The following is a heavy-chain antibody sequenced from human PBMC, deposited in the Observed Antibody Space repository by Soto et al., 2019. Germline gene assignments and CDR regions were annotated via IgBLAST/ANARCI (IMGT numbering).Heavy chain of an antibody. V-gene: IGHV3-23*01. CDR2: ISGSGGST. Sequence: GGSLRPSCAASGFTFSSYAMSWVRQAPGKGLEWVSAISGSGGSTYYADSVKGRFTISRDNSKNTLYLQMNSLRAEDTAVYYCAKSYDSSGYPSSYYYYGMDVWGQGTTVTVSS. J-gene: IGHJ6*02. D-gene: IGHD3-22*01. CDR1: GFTFSSYA. CDR3: AKSYDSSGYPSSYYYYGMDV.